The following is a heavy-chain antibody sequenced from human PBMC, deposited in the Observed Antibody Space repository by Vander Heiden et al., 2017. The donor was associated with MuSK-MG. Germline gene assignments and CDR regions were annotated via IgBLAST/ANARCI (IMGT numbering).Heavy chain of an antibody. D-gene: IGHD3-9*01. CDR3: ANNYDVLTGYWTFDY. CDR1: GFTFSTYG. V-gene: IGHV3-33*06. Sequence: QVQLVESGGGVVQPGRSLRLSCAASGFTFSTYGMHGVRQAPGEGLEWVALIWYDGKTQYYADSVKGRFTISRDNSKNMLYLQMNSLRAEDTAVYYCANNYDVLTGYWTFDYWGQGIPVTVSS. J-gene: IGHJ4*02. CDR2: IWYDGKTQ.